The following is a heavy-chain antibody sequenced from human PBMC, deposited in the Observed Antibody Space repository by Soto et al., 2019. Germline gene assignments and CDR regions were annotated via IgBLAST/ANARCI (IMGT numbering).Heavy chain of an antibody. J-gene: IGHJ4*02. CDR2: TGSGTGPG. CDR1: GGSLSTNP. V-gene: IGHV1-69*06. Sequence: SVTVSCKASGGSLSTNPISWVRQAPGQGLEWMGGTGSGTGPGNHAQKFQGRLTVTADKSTSTVYMELTNLSSEDTAVYYCARRDSGGFYRFFDSWGQGTLVTVSS. D-gene: IGHD2-15*01. CDR3: ARRDSGGFYRFFDS.